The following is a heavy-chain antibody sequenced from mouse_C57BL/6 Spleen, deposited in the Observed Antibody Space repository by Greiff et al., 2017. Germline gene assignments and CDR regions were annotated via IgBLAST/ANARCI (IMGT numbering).Heavy chain of an antibody. CDR3: AAYGRRGDYAMDY. D-gene: IGHD1-1*01. CDR1: GYSFTGYY. CDR2: INPSTGGT. J-gene: IGHJ4*01. Sequence: VQLQQSGPELVKPGASVKISCKASGYSFTGYYMNWVKQSPEKSLEWIGEINPSTGGTTYNQKFKAKATLTVDKSSSTAYMQLKSLTSEDSAVYYCAAYGRRGDYAMDYWGQGTSVTVSS. V-gene: IGHV1-42*01.